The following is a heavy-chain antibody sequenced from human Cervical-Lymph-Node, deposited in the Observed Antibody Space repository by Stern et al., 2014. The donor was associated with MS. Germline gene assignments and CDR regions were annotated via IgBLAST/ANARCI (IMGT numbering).Heavy chain of an antibody. V-gene: IGHV4-39*01. CDR1: GGSVTSSFYY. Sequence: QVQLVESGPGLVKPSETLSLTCTVSGGSVTSSFYYWAWIRQPPGKGLQWIGTIYYSGTTDYNPSLKSRVTLSVDTSAHQLSPRLRSVTAADTAVYYCARHRGGSYRPIDYWGQGTRLTVSS. J-gene: IGHJ4*02. CDR2: IYYSGTT. D-gene: IGHD1-26*01. CDR3: ARHRGGSYRPIDY.